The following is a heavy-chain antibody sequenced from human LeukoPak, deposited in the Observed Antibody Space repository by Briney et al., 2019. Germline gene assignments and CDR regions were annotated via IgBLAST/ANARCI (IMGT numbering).Heavy chain of an antibody. CDR2: IIPILGIA. D-gene: IGHD2-21*02. Sequence: ASVKVSCKASGGTFSGYAISWVRQAPGQGLEWMGRIIPILGIANYAQKFQGRVTITADKSTSTAYMELSSLRSEDTAVYYCARVYCGGDCYSTEPYYYYYGMDVWGQGTTVTVSS. J-gene: IGHJ6*02. CDR1: GGTFSGYA. V-gene: IGHV1-69*04. CDR3: ARVYCGGDCYSTEPYYYYYGMDV.